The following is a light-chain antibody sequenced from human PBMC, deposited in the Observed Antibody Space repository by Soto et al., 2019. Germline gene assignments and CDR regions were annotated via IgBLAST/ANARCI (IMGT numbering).Light chain of an antibody. Sequence: EIVITQSPATLSVSPGESFTLSCLAIQLFSSNLSWYQRRPGQSPSILIYGSSTSATGFTPRFSGSASGTEFTLTISSLQSEDFGVYYCQPYNDWPRTVGPGTRLEIK. V-gene: IGKV3-15*01. CDR2: GSS. J-gene: IGKJ5*01. CDR1: QLFSSN. CDR3: QPYNDWPRT.